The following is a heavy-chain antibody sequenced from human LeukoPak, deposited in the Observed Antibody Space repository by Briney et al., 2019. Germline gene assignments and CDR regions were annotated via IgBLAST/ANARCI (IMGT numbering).Heavy chain of an antibody. CDR3: ARGRGSSWYYFDS. D-gene: IGHD6-13*01. J-gene: IGHJ4*02. CDR1: GYSISSGYY. V-gene: IGHV4-38-2*02. CDR2: IYHSGST. Sequence: KPSETLSLTCTVSGYSISSGYYWGWIRQPPGKGLEWIGSIYHSGSTYYNPSLKSRVTISVDTSKNQFSLNLSSATAADTAVYYCARGRGSSWYYFDSWGQGTLVTVSS.